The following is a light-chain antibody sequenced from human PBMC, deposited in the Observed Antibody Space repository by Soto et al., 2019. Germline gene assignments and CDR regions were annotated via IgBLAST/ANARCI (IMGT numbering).Light chain of an antibody. J-gene: IGKJ1*01. V-gene: IGKV3-15*01. CDR2: GAS. CDR3: QQYNNWPPGRT. CDR1: QSVSSN. Sequence: EIVMTQSPATLAVSPGERATFSCRASQSVSSNLAWYQQKPGQAPRLLIYGASTRATGIPARFSGSGSGTEFTLTISSLQSEDFAVYYCQQYNNWPPGRTFGQGTKVDIK.